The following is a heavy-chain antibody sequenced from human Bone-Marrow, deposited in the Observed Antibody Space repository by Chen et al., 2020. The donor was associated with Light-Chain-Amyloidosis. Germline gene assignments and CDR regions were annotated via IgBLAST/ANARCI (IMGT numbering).Heavy chain of an antibody. CDR2: ISPADSDA. Sequence: EVQLEQSGPEVKKPGESLKISCKGSGYTFPNYWIGWVRQMPGKGLEWMGVISPADSDARYSPSFEGQVTISADKSSTTAYLQWRSLKASDTAMYYCARRRDGYNFDYWGQGTLVTVSS. D-gene: IGHD5-12*01. CDR1: GYTFPNYW. J-gene: IGHJ4*02. CDR3: ARRRDGYNFDY. V-gene: IGHV5-51*01.